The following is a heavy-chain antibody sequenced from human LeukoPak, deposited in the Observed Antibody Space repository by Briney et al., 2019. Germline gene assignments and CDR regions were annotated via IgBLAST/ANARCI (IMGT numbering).Heavy chain of an antibody. J-gene: IGHJ4*02. V-gene: IGHV4-59*08. CDR3: ARRRYNIDY. CDR2: IYYSGST. D-gene: IGHD1-1*01. Sequence: SETLSLTCTVSGGSISSYYWSWIRQPPGKRLEWIGYIYYSGSTNYNPSLKSRVTISVDTSKNQFSLKLSSVTAADTAVYYCARRRYNIDYWGQGTLVTVSS. CDR1: GGSISSYY.